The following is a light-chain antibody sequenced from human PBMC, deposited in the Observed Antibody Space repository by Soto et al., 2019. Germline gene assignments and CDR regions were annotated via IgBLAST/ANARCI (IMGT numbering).Light chain of an antibody. Sequence: EIVLTQSPATLSLSPGERATLSCRASQSVSSCLAWCQQRHGQAPRLLIYDASNGGAGIPARFSGSGSGTDFTLTISSLEPEDFAVYYCQQRSNWPPFTFGQGTRLEI. V-gene: IGKV3-11*01. CDR3: QQRSNWPPFT. J-gene: IGKJ5*01. CDR2: DAS. CDR1: QSVSSC.